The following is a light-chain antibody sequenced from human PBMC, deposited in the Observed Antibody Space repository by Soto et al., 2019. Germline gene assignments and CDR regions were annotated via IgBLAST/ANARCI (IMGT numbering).Light chain of an antibody. J-gene: IGKJ3*01. V-gene: IGKV2-28*01. CDR1: QSLLHSNGYNY. CDR2: LGS. Sequence: DIVMTQSPLSLPVTPGEPASISCRSSQSLLHSNGYNYLDWYLQKPGQSPQLLIYLGSNRASGLPGRFSGSGSGTDFTLKISRVEAEDVGVYYCMQALLPPGFTFGPGTKVDIK. CDR3: MQALLPPGFT.